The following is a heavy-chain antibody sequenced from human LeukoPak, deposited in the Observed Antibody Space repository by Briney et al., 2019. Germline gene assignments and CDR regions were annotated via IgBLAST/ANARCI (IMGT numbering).Heavy chain of an antibody. D-gene: IGHD1-14*01. V-gene: IGHV3-7*01. Sequence: GGSLRLSCAASGFTLNGYLMSWFRQAPGRGLDWVANIKKDGSEENYLDSVKGRFTVSRDNAKNSLNLQMNRLRGEDTAVYYCARSNPNRNALDLWGQGTMVTISS. CDR1: GFTLNGYL. CDR2: IKKDGSEE. CDR3: ARSNPNRNALDL. J-gene: IGHJ3*01.